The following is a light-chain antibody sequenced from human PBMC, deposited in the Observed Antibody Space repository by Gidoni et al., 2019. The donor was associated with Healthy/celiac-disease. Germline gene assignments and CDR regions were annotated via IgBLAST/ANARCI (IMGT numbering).Light chain of an antibody. CDR2: EDS. Sequence: SYDLTQPPLVLVSPGQTARITCSGDALPKKYPYWYQQKSGQAPVLVIYEDSERPSGIPERFSGSSSETIATLTISGAQVEDEADYYCYSTDSSGNLLFGGGTKLTVL. CDR3: YSTDSSGNLL. CDR1: ALPKKY. J-gene: IGLJ3*02. V-gene: IGLV3-10*01.